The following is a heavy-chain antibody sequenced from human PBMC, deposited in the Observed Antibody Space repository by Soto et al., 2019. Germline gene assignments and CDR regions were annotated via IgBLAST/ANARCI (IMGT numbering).Heavy chain of an antibody. CDR1: GGSISSGAYY. J-gene: IGHJ4*02. D-gene: IGHD3-10*01. Sequence: QVQLQESGPGLVRPSKTLSLTCTVSGGSISSGAYYWSWIRQPPGKGLEWIGYIYYSGSTYYNPSLKSRVTISVDTSKNQFSLKLSSVTAADTAVYYVARAQGSGFLVSWGQGNLVTVSS. V-gene: IGHV4-30-4*01. CDR2: IYYSGST. CDR3: ARAQGSGFLVS.